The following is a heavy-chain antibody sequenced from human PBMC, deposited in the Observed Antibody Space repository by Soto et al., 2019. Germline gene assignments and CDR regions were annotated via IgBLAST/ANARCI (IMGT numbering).Heavy chain of an antibody. D-gene: IGHD1-26*01. CDR3: AKGGQRIVGAAYYYYYGMDV. V-gene: IGHV3-30*18. CDR1: GFTFSDSW. J-gene: IGHJ6*02. Sequence: GGSLRLSCTASGFTFSDSWMTWVRQAPGRGLEWVAVISYDGSNKYYADSVKGRFTISRDNSKNTLYLQMNSLRAEDTAVYYCAKGGQRIVGAAYYYYYGMDVWGQGTTVTVSS. CDR2: ISYDGSNK.